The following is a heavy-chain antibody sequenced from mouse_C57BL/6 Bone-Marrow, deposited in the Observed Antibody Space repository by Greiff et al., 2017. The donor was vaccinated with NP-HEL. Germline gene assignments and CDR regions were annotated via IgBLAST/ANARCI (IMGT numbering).Heavy chain of an antibody. J-gene: IGHJ2*01. D-gene: IGHD3-2*02. CDR3: AREATGNYFDY. V-gene: IGHV1-50*01. CDR2: IYPSASYT. CDR1: GYTFTSYW. Sequence: VQLQQPGAELVKPGASVKLSCKASGYTFTSYWLQWVKPRPGQGLEWLGEIYPSASYTNYNQKFKGKATLTVDTSSSTAYMQLSSLTSEDSAVYYCAREATGNYFDYWGQGTTLTVSS.